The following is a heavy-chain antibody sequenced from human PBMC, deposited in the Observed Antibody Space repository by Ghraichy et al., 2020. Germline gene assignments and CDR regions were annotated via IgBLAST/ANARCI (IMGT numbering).Heavy chain of an antibody. CDR1: GFTFSSYG. CDR3: ASSSGSYYDPPDF. J-gene: IGHJ4*02. V-gene: IGHV3-48*02. CDR2: ITSSGDTI. D-gene: IGHD1-26*01. Sequence: GGSLRLSCAASGFTFSSYGMHWVRQAPGKGLEWVSYITSSGDTIYYADSVKGRFTISRDKAKNSLYLQMNSLRDEDTAVYYCASSSGSYYDPPDFWGQGTLVTVSS.